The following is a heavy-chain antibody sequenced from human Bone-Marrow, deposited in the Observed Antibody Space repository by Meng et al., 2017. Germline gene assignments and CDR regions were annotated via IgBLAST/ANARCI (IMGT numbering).Heavy chain of an antibody. V-gene: IGHV4-39*07. J-gene: IGHJ5*02. CDR2: IYYSGST. D-gene: IGHD5-24*01. CDR1: GGSISSSSYY. CDR3: ARGFAEMATITNWFDP. Sequence: QLQLQESGPGLVKPSETLSLTCTVSGGSISSSSYYWGWIRQPPGKGLEWIGSIYYSGSTYYNPSLKSRVTISVDTSKNQFSLKLSSVTAADTAVYYCARGFAEMATITNWFDPWGQGTLVTGSS.